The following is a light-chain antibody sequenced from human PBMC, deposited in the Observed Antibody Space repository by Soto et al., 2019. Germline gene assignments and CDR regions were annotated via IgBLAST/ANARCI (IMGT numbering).Light chain of an antibody. J-gene: IGKJ4*01. CDR2: HAS. V-gene: IGKV3-20*01. Sequence: EVVMTPSPCTLSLSPRERATLYFRASQTVNSSYLAWYQRKPGQAPRLLIYHASSRATGIPDRFSGSGSWADFTLTISRLEPEDFAVYYCQQYGSSITVGGGTKVDIK. CDR1: QTVNSSY. CDR3: QQYGSSIT.